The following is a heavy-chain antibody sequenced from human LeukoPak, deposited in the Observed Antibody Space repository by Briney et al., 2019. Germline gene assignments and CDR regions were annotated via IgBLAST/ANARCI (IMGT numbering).Heavy chain of an antibody. Sequence: SETLSLTCTVSGGSISSISYYWGWIRQPPGEGLEWIGSLYYTGSTYYNPSLRSRVTISVDTSENQFSLKLSSVTAADTAVYYCARHQRPIYYDRSGPPDYWGQGTLVTVSS. J-gene: IGHJ4*02. CDR2: LYYTGST. V-gene: IGHV4-39*01. D-gene: IGHD3-22*01. CDR1: GGSISSISYY. CDR3: ARHQRPIYYDRSGPPDY.